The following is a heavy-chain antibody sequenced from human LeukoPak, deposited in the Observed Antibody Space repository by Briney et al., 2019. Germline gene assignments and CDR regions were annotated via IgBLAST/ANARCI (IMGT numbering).Heavy chain of an antibody. D-gene: IGHD2/OR15-2a*01. V-gene: IGHV3-53*01. J-gene: IGHJ3*02. CDR3: ATVFYGQVTHAFDM. Sequence: GGSLRLSCAASGFTVSSNFMSWVRQAPGKGLEWVSVIYSDDRTFYADSVKGRFTISRDHSKNTLYLQMNSLRAEDTAVYYCATVFYGQVTHAFDMWGQGTMVTVSS. CDR1: GFTVSSNF. CDR2: IYSDDRT.